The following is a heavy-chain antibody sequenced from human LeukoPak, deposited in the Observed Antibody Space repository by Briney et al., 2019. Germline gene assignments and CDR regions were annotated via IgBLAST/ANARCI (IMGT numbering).Heavy chain of an antibody. CDR2: INPKSGGT. V-gene: IGHV1-2*02. Sequence: ASVKGSCKASGHTFTGYYIHRVRQAPGQGLEWMGWINPKSGGTNHAQKFQVRVTMTRDTSISTLYMELSRLRPDDTAAYYCAAGSDPGGYYSHLDYWGQGTLVTVSS. D-gene: IGHD3-22*01. CDR3: AAGSDPGGYYSHLDY. CDR1: GHTFTGYY. J-gene: IGHJ4*02.